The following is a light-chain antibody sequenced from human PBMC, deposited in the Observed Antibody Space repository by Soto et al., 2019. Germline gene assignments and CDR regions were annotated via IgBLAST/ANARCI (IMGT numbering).Light chain of an antibody. Sequence: EIVMTQSPAILSVSPGDRATLSCRAGQSVSSNLAWYQQKPGQAPSLLIYGASNRATGTPDRFSGSGSGTEFTLTISSLQSEDFAVYYCQQYDRWPLTFGRGTKVDIK. CDR3: QQYDRWPLT. CDR2: GAS. CDR1: QSVSSN. V-gene: IGKV3-15*01. J-gene: IGKJ4*02.